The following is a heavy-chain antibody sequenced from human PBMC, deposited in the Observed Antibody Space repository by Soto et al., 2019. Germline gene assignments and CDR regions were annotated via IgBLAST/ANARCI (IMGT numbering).Heavy chain of an antibody. CDR3: ARQFDYDSSGHYYAY. CDR2: IIPMFATP. J-gene: IGHJ4*02. CDR1: GGTFSRYA. D-gene: IGHD3-22*01. Sequence: ASVKVSCKASGGTFSRYAISWVRQAPGQGLEWMGGIIPMFATPNYAEKFQGRLSITADESTTTVYMQLSSLRSEDTAVYYCARQFDYDSSGHYYAYWGQGTLVTVSS. V-gene: IGHV1-69*13.